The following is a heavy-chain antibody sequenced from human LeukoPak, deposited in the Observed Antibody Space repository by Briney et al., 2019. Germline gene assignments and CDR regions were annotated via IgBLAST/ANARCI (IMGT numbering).Heavy chain of an antibody. CDR2: IRQDGSQK. J-gene: IGHJ4*02. CDR3: ARESGSVTSEVDFDY. V-gene: IGHV3-7*01. CDR1: GFTFSSYW. D-gene: IGHD4-17*01. Sequence: GGSLRLSCAASGFTFSSYWMSWVRQAPGKGMEWVATIRQDGSQKYYVDSVKGRFTISRDNAKNSLYLQMNSLRAEDTAVYYCARESGSVTSEVDFDYWGQGTLVTVSS.